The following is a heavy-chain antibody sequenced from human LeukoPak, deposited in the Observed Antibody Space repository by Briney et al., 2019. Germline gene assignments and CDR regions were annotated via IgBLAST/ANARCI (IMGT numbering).Heavy chain of an antibody. J-gene: IGHJ5*02. V-gene: IGHV1-8*01. CDR2: MNPNSGNT. CDR3: ARVLNLLLWYWFDP. CDR1: GYTFTSYD. D-gene: IGHD2-2*01. Sequence: GASVKVSCKASGYTFTSYDINWVRQATGRGLEWMGWMNPNSGNTGYAQKFQGRVTMTRNTSISTAYMELSSLRSEDTAVYYCARVLNLLLWYWFDPWGQGTLVTVSS.